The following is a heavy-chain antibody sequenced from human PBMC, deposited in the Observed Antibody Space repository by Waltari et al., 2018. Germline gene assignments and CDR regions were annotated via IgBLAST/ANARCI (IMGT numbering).Heavy chain of an antibody. J-gene: IGHJ3*02. V-gene: IGHV4-59*01. D-gene: IGHD7-27*01. CDR2: IYYSGST. CDR3: AREGTGEVSAFDI. CDR1: GGSISSSY. Sequence: QVQLQESGPGLVKPSETLSLTCTVSGGSISSSYWSWIRQPPGKGLEWIGYIYYSGSTNYNPSLKSRVTISVDTSKNQFSLKLSSVTAADTAVYYCAREGTGEVSAFDIWGQGTMVTVSS.